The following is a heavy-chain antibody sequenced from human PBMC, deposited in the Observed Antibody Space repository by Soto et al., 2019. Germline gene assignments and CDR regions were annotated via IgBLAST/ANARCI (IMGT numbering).Heavy chain of an antibody. Sequence: QVQLVQSGAEVKKPGSSVKVSCKASGGTFSSYAISWVRQAPGQGLEWMGGIIPIFGTANYAQKFQGRVTITADESTSTAYMELSSLRSEDTAVYYCARGGPPYYDSSGRPFDYWGQGTLVTVSS. V-gene: IGHV1-69*01. J-gene: IGHJ4*02. CDR2: IIPIFGTA. CDR3: ARGGPPYYDSSGRPFDY. D-gene: IGHD3-22*01. CDR1: GGTFSSYA.